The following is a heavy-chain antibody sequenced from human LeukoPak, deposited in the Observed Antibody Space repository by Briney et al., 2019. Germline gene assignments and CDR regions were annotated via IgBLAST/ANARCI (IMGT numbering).Heavy chain of an antibody. V-gene: IGHV3-7*03. Sequence: GGSLRLSCAASGFSFSGYWMSWVRQASGKGLEWVANINHGGSEKYYVGSVKGRFTISRDNAKNSLYLQMHSLRAEDTAVYYCVRDNPRCCGVIPANIDDYWGQGTLVTVSS. CDR2: INHGGSEK. D-gene: IGHD2-15*01. CDR1: GFSFSGYW. CDR3: VRDNPRCCGVIPANIDDY. J-gene: IGHJ4*02.